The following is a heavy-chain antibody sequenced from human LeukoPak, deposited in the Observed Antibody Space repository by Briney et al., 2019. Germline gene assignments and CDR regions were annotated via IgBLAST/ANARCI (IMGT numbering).Heavy chain of an antibody. CDR3: ARSYGDATFDY. CDR2: IRSDGSDK. Sequence: GGSLRLSCAASGFPFSSYVMHWVREAPGKGLVWVAIIRSDGSDKYYADSVKGRFTISRDNSKNALYLQLNSLRAEDTAVYYCARSYGDATFDYWGQGTLVTVSS. D-gene: IGHD4-17*01. J-gene: IGHJ4*02. CDR1: GFPFSSYV. V-gene: IGHV3-33*01.